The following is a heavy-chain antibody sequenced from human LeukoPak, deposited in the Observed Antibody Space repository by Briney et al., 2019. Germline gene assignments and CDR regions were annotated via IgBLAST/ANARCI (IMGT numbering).Heavy chain of an antibody. Sequence: PSETLSLTCTVSGDSISSYYWSWIRQPPGKGLECIGYIYYSGSTNYNPSLKSRVTISVDTSKNQFSLKLSSVTAADTAVYYCARLPFYDSSGYWGQGTLVTVSS. D-gene: IGHD3-22*01. CDR1: GDSISSYY. J-gene: IGHJ4*02. V-gene: IGHV4-59*08. CDR3: ARLPFYDSSGY. CDR2: IYYSGST.